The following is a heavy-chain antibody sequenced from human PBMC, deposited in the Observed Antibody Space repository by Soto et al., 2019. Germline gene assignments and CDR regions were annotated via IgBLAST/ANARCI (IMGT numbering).Heavy chain of an antibody. J-gene: IGHJ3*02. Sequence: EVQLVESGGGLVQPGGSLRLSCAASGFTFSSYWMSWVRQAPGKGLEWVANIKQDGGEKYYVDSVKGRFPISRDNAKNYLYLQMNSLRAEDTAVYYCSRDPRFSRNYVRAFDIWGQGTMVTVSS. CDR2: IKQDGGEK. D-gene: IGHD4-4*01. CDR3: SRDPRFSRNYVRAFDI. CDR1: GFTFSSYW. V-gene: IGHV3-7*01.